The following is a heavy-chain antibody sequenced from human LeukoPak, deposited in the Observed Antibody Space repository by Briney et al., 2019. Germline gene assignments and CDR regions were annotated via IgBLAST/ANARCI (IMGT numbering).Heavy chain of an antibody. CDR3: ARDVLAAGATGTFDI. J-gene: IGHJ3*02. V-gene: IGHV3-7*03. CDR2: IKQDGSER. Sequence: GGSLRLSCAASGFTFSNYWMSWVRQAPEKGLEWVANIKQDGSERYYVDSVKGRFTISRDNAKNSLYLQMNSLRAEDTAVYYCARDVLAAGATGTFDIWGQGTMVTVSS. CDR1: GFTFSNYW. D-gene: IGHD1-14*01.